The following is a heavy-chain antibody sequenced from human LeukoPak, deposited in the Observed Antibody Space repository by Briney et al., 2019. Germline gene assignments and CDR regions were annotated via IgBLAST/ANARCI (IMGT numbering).Heavy chain of an antibody. CDR1: GFTFSINA. J-gene: IGHJ3*02. D-gene: IGHD5-12*01. CDR2: ISASDGST. V-gene: IGHV3-23*01. CDR3: AKVRDGYDWDDAFDI. Sequence: GGSLRLSCAAPGFTFSINAMSWVCQAPGKGLEWVSAISASDGSTYYSDSVKGRFTISRDNSQNTLCMQMNSLRAEETAVYYCAKVRDGYDWDDAFDIWGQGTMVTVSS.